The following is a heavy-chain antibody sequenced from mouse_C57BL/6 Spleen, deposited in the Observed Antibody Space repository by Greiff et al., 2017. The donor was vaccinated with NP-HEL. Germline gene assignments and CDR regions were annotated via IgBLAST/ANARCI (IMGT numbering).Heavy chain of an antibody. Sequence: QVQLKQPGAELVKPGASVKLSCKASGYTFTSYWMQWVKQRPGQGLEWIGEIDPSDSYTNYNQKFKGKATLTVDTSSSTAYMQLSSLTSEDAAVYYCARGGTGLRRTMDYWGQGTSVTVSS. CDR1: GYTFTSYW. J-gene: IGHJ4*01. CDR3: ARGGTGLRRTMDY. CDR2: IDPSDSYT. V-gene: IGHV1-50*01. D-gene: IGHD2-4*01.